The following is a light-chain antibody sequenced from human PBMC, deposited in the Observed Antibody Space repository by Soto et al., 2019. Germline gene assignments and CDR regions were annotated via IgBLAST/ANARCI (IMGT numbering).Light chain of an antibody. CDR3: QSYDNSLRGWV. CDR2: GNN. V-gene: IGLV1-40*01. J-gene: IGLJ3*02. Sequence: QSVLTQPPSVSGAPGQRVTISCTGSTSNIGAGYDVHWYQQEPGTAPKLLIYGNNNRPSGVPDRFSGSKSGTSASLAITGLQTEDESNYYCQSYDNSLRGWVFGGGTKVTVL. CDR1: TSNIGAGYD.